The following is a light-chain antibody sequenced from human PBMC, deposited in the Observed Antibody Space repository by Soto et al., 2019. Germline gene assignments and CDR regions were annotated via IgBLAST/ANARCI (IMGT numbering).Light chain of an antibody. CDR2: RDS. CDR1: NIGSKN. V-gene: IGLV3-9*01. Sequence: SYELTQPLSVSVALGQTARITCGGNNIGSKNVHWYQQKPGQAPVLVIYRDSSRPSGIPERFSGSISGNTATLTINRAQDGDEADYYCQVWDSSTVVFGGGTKLTVL. J-gene: IGLJ2*01. CDR3: QVWDSSTVV.